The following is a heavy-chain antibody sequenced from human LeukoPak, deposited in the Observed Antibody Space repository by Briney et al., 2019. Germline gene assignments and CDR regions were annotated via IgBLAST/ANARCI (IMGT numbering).Heavy chain of an antibody. CDR3: ARGKVVITTLCYFDY. J-gene: IGHJ4*02. V-gene: IGHV4-34*01. Sequence: SETLSLTCAVYGGSFSGYYWSWIRQPPGKGLEWIGEINHSGSTNYNPSLKSRVTISVDTSKNQFSLKLSSVTAADTAVYYCARGKVVITTLCYFDYWGQGTLVTVSS. CDR2: INHSGST. CDR1: GGSFSGYY. D-gene: IGHD3-22*01.